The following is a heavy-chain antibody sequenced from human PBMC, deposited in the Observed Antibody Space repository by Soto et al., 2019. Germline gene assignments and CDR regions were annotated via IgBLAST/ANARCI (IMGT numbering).Heavy chain of an antibody. V-gene: IGHV4-59*08. D-gene: IGHD3-22*01. Sequence: QVQLQESGPGLVKPSETLSLTCTVSGGSISSYYGGWFRQPPGKGLEWIGYIYYSGSTTYHPSLTRRVTISVDTSKNQFSLNLTSVTAADTAVYYCARLGGYYQAFDQWGQGSLVTVSS. CDR3: ARLGGYYQAFDQ. CDR2: IYYSGST. J-gene: IGHJ4*02. CDR1: GGSISSYY.